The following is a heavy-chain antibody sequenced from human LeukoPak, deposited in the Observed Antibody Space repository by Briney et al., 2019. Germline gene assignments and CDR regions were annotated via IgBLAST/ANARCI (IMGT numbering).Heavy chain of an antibody. CDR1: GGSISSGGYY. CDR2: IYHSGST. CDR3: ARGLRPSTVGYDY. Sequence: TLSLTCTVSGGSISSGGYYWSWIRQPPGKGLEWIGYIYHSGSTYYNPSLKSRVTISVDRSKNQFSLKLSSVTAADTAVYYCARGLRPSTVGYDYWGQGTLVTVSS. D-gene: IGHD1-26*01. V-gene: IGHV4-30-2*01. J-gene: IGHJ4*02.